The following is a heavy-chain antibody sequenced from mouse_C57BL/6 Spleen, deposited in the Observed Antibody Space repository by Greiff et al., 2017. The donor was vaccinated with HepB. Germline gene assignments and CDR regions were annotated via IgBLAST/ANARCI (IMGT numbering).Heavy chain of an antibody. D-gene: IGHD1-1*01. CDR2: IYPGSGST. V-gene: IGHV1-55*01. CDR1: GYTFTSYW. J-gene: IGHJ2*01. CDR3: AREATVVFDY. Sequence: LVESGAELVKPGASVKMSCKASGYTFTSYWITWVKQRPGQGLEWIGDIYPGSGSTNYNEKFKSKATLTVDTSSSTAYMQLSSLTSEDSAVYYCAREATVVFDYWGQGTTLTVSS.